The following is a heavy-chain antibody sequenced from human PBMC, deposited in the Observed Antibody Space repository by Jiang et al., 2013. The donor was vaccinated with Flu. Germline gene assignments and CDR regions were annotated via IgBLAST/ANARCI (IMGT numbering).Heavy chain of an antibody. CDR2: ISSGGGTI. CDR3: ARGISSGWDYYYYAMDL. J-gene: IGHJ6*04. Sequence: LVQPGGSRETLLCSLWSSPSSTYEMNWVRQAPGKGVEWVSYISSGGGTIFYADSVKGRLTVSRDNAQNSVFLQMSSLRVEDTAVYYCARGISSGWDYYYYAMDLWGKGTTVTVSS. CDR1: SSPSSTYE. V-gene: IGHV3-48*03. D-gene: IGHD6-25*01.